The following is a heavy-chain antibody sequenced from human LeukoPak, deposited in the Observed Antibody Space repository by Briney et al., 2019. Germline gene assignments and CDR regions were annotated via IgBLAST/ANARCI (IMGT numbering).Heavy chain of an antibody. Sequence: GGSLRLSCAASGFTFSNYDMHWVPQTAGKGLEWVSGICIAGDTSYTGSVKGRFTISRENAKNSLNLQMNSLRAGDTAVYYCARVGYDGLGKFPYFDNWGQGTLVSVSS. J-gene: IGHJ4*02. D-gene: IGHD6-13*01. V-gene: IGHV3-13*04. CDR2: ICIAGDT. CDR1: GFTFSNYD. CDR3: ARVGYDGLGKFPYFDN.